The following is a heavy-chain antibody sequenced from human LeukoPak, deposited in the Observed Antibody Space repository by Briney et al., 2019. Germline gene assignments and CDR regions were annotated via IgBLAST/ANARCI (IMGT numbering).Heavy chain of an antibody. V-gene: IGHV4-30-2*01. D-gene: IGHD3-3*01. CDR1: GGSISSGGYS. Sequence: SETLSLTCTVSGGSISSGGYSWSWIRQPPGKGLEWIGYIYHSGSTYYNPSLKSRVTISVDRSKSQFSLKLSSVTAADTAVYYCARGFLEWLYYDYWGQGTLVTVSS. CDR2: IYHSGST. J-gene: IGHJ4*02. CDR3: ARGFLEWLYYDY.